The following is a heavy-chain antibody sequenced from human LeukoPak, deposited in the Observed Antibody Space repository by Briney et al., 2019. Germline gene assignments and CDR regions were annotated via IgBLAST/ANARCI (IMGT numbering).Heavy chain of an antibody. V-gene: IGHV4-38-2*02. CDR1: GYSISSGYY. CDR2: IYHSGST. CDR3: ARRAYGGNSWSLFPSIWSTTDAFDI. J-gene: IGHJ3*02. Sequence: SETLSLTCTVSGYSISSGYYWGWIRQPPGKGLEWIGSIYHSGSTYYNPSLKSRVTISVDTSKNQFSLKLSSVTAADTAVYYCARRAYGGNSWSLFPSIWSTTDAFDIWGQGTMVTVSS. D-gene: IGHD4-23*01.